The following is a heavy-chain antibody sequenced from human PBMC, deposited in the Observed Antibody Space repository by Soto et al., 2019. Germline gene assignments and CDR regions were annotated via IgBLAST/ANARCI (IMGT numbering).Heavy chain of an antibody. CDR2: IHPSGGST. D-gene: IGHD3-9*01. V-gene: IGHV3-23*01. J-gene: IGHJ4*01. Sequence: GSLRLYCAAAGFMVSSYGMSWVRQAPGKGLQWVATIHPSGGSTHYAESVRGRFTISRDNSRATLYLQMNSLRAADTAVYYCAKDPSTGPPDFWGQGALVTVSS. CDR3: AKDPSTGPPDF. CDR1: GFMVSSYG.